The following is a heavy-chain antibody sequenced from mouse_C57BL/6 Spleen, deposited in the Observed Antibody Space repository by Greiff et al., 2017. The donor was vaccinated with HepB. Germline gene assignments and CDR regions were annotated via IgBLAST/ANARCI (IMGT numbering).Heavy chain of an antibody. CDR3: ARRGLPTDFDY. CDR2: IYPGDGDT. V-gene: IGHV1-80*01. CDR1: GYAFSSYW. J-gene: IGHJ2*01. D-gene: IGHD2-4*01. Sequence: QVQLQQSGAELVKPGASVKISCKASGYAFSSYWMNWVKQRPGKGLEWIGQIYPGDGDTNYNGKFKGKATLTADKSSSTAYMQLSSLTSEDSAVYFCARRGLPTDFDYWGQGTTLTVSS.